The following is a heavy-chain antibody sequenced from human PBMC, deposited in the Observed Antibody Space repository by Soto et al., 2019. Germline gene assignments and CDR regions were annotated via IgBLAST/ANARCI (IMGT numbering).Heavy chain of an antibody. J-gene: IGHJ4*02. CDR2: ISSNGGST. CDR3: ARQWLDSYYFDY. CDR1: GFTFSSYA. Sequence: SLRLSCAASGFTFSSYAMHWVRQAPGKGLEYVSAISSNGGSTYYANSVKGRFTISRDNSKNTLYLQMGSLRAEDMAVYYCARQWLDSYYFDYWGQGTLVTVSS. D-gene: IGHD6-19*01. V-gene: IGHV3-64*01.